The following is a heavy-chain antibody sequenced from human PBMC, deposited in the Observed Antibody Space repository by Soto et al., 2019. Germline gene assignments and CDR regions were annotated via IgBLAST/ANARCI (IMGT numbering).Heavy chain of an antibody. CDR2: IIPMLTVT. CDR3: SIGSWSAETFDV. V-gene: IGHV1-69*02. J-gene: IGHJ3*01. Sequence: QVHLEQSGAEVKKPGSSVKVSCKAAGGTFSTYTLIWVRQAPGQGLEWMGRIIPMLTVTNSAQKFQGRVTLTADKSTSTAFMELTSLTSDDTAVXYCSIGSWSAETFDVWGQGTMVTVSS. D-gene: IGHD2-2*01. CDR1: GGTFSTYT.